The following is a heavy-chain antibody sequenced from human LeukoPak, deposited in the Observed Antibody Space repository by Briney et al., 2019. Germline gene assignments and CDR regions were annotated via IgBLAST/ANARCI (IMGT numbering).Heavy chain of an antibody. V-gene: IGHV4-34*01. Sequence: SETLSLTCAVYGGSFSGYYWSWIRQPPGKGLEWIGEINHSGSTNYNPSLKSRVTISVDTSKNQFSLKLSSVTAADTAVYYCAREGNYSDSSGYPSDWGQGTMVTV. CDR2: INHSGST. CDR1: GGSFSGYY. D-gene: IGHD3-22*01. CDR3: AREGNYSDSSGYPSD. J-gene: IGHJ4*02.